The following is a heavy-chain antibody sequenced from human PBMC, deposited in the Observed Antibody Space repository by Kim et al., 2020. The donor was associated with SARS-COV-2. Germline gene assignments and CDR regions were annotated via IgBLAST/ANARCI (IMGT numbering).Heavy chain of an antibody. CDR3: ARALVVRGVITNYYYYGMDV. Sequence: SETLSLTCAVYGGSFSGYYWSWIRQPPGKGLEWIGEINHSGSTNYNPSLKSRVTISVDTSKNQFSLKLSSVTAADTAVYYCARALVVRGVITNYYYYGMDVWGQGTTVTVSS. V-gene: IGHV4-34*01. CDR2: INHSGST. D-gene: IGHD3-10*01. CDR1: GGSFSGYY. J-gene: IGHJ6*02.